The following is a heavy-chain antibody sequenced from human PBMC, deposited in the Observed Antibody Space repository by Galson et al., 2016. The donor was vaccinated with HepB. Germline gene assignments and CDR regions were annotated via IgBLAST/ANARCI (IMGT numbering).Heavy chain of an antibody. CDR1: GFTFSRHW. D-gene: IGHD4-23*01. Sequence: SLRLSCAASGFTFSRHWMHWVRQVPGKRLVWVSHINSDGNNKNYADSAKGRFTISRDNAKNTLFRQMSSLRAEDTAVYYCARGLGVETNHGIDYWGQGILVTVSS. CDR3: ARGLGVETNHGIDY. CDR2: INSDGNNK. V-gene: IGHV3-74*01. J-gene: IGHJ4*02.